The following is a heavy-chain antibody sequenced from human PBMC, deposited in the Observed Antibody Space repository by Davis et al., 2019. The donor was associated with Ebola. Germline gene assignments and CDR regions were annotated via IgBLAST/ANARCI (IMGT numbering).Heavy chain of an antibody. Sequence: SLKISCAASGFIFHDYAMHWVRQAPGKGLEWVSGLNWNSDNIDYADSVKGRFTISRDNAKNSLYLQMNSLRAEDTALYYCAKDVQYTTTYLGAFDYWGQGTLVTVSP. J-gene: IGHJ4*02. D-gene: IGHD7-27*01. V-gene: IGHV3-9*01. CDR2: LNWNSDNI. CDR3: AKDVQYTTTYLGAFDY. CDR1: GFIFHDYA.